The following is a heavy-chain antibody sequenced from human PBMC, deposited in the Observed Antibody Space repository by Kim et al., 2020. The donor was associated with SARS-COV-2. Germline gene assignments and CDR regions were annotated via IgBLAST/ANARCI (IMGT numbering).Heavy chain of an antibody. J-gene: IGHJ4*02. CDR2: IYYSGST. CDR1: GGSISSGGYY. D-gene: IGHD3-10*01. CDR3: ARVQNYYGSGSFIDY. V-gene: IGHV4-31*03. Sequence: SETLSLTCTVSGGSISSGGYYWSWIRQHPGKGLEWIGYIYYSGSTYYNPSLKSRVTISVDTSKNQFSLKLSSVTAADTAVYYCARVQNYYGSGSFIDYWGQGTLVTVSS.